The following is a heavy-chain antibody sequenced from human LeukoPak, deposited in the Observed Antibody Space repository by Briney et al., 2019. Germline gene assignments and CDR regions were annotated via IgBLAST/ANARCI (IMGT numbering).Heavy chain of an antibody. CDR2: IYYSGST. V-gene: IGHV4-39*01. J-gene: IGHJ4*02. CDR3: ARTDYDFWSGSPYYFDY. Sequence: PSETLSLTCSVSGVSISSISYFWRWTRQPPGKGLEWIGSIYYSGSTYYNPSLKSRVTISVDTSKNQFSLKLSSVTAADTAVYYCARTDYDFWSGSPYYFDYWGQGTLVTVSS. CDR1: GVSISSISYF. D-gene: IGHD3-3*01.